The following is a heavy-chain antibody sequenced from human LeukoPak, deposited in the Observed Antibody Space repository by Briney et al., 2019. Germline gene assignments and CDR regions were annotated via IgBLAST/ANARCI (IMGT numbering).Heavy chain of an antibody. D-gene: IGHD3-3*01. J-gene: IGHJ4*02. Sequence: SETLSLTCTVSGGSISSSSYYWGWIRQPPGKGLEWIGIIYYSGSTYYNPSLKSRVTISVDTSKNQFSLKLSSVTAADTAVYYCARQTKDFWSGYYTNFDYWGQGTLVTVS. CDR3: ARQTKDFWSGYYTNFDY. CDR1: GGSISSSSYY. V-gene: IGHV4-39*01. CDR2: IYYSGST.